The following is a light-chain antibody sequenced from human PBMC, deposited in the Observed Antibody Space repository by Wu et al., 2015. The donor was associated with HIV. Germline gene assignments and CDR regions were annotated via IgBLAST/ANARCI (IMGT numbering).Light chain of an antibody. Sequence: AIQMTQSPSSLSASVGDRVTITCRASQGIGNDLGWYQQKPGKAPKLLIYAASSLQSGVPSRFSGSGSGTDFTLTINSLQPEDFATYYCQQYYSTPPSFGQGTKLEIK. CDR1: QGIGND. V-gene: IGKV1-6*01. CDR2: AAS. J-gene: IGKJ2*03. CDR3: QQYYSTPPS.